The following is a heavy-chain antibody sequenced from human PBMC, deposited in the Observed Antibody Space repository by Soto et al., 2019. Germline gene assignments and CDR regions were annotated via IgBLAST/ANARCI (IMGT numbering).Heavy chain of an antibody. V-gene: IGHV4-30-2*01. CDR2: IYHSGST. CDR3: ARVRGAGYYYYGMDV. Sequence: QLQLQESGSGLVKPSQTLSLTCAVSGGSISSGGYSWSWIRQPPGKGLEWIGYIYHSGSTYYNPSLRGRVTIXXDXSXXQVSLKLSSVTAADTAVYYCARVRGAGYYYYGMDVWGQGTTVTVSS. CDR1: GGSISSGGYS. J-gene: IGHJ6*02. D-gene: IGHD3-16*01.